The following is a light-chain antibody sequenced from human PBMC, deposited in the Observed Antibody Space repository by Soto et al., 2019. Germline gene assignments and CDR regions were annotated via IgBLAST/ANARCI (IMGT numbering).Light chain of an antibody. CDR3: SAWDNSLDGYV. Sequence: QSVLTQPPSASGTPGQRVTIPCSGSSSNIGSNTVNWYKKLPGTAPTLSVYSISQRPSGVPQRFSVSKSDTSASLATTVLLYEDEAAYYCSAWDNSLDGYVFGTGTKATVL. CDR1: SSNIGSNT. V-gene: IGLV1-44*01. J-gene: IGLJ1*01. CDR2: SIS.